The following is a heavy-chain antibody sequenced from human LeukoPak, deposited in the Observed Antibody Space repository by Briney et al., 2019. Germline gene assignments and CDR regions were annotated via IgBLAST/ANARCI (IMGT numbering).Heavy chain of an antibody. Sequence: GGSLRLSCAVSGFSVSGYWMTWVRQAPGKGLEWVANIKQDGREKNYVDSVKGRFTISRDNAENSLFLQMNSLRVEDTAVYYCAREWQGGIAAAGTRIEGDYWGQGTLVAVSS. D-gene: IGHD6-13*01. CDR3: AREWQGGIAAAGTRIEGDY. CDR1: GFSVSGYW. J-gene: IGHJ4*02. CDR2: IKQDGREK. V-gene: IGHV3-7*01.